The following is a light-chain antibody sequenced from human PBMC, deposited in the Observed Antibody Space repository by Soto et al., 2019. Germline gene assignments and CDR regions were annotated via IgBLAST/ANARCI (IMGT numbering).Light chain of an antibody. CDR1: QSVNSNY. CDR3: QQYGSSQFT. Sequence: EIVLMQSPGTLSLSPGEGATLSCRASQSVNSNYSAWYQQKPGQAPTLLIFDTSRRTTGVPERFSGSGSGTEFTLTISRLQPDDFAVYYCQQYGSSQFTFGPGTKVNIK. CDR2: DTS. V-gene: IGKV3-20*01. J-gene: IGKJ3*01.